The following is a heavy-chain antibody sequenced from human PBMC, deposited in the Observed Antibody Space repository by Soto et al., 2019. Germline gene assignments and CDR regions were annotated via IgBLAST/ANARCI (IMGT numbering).Heavy chain of an antibody. CDR2: IYYSGST. CDR1: GGSIRSGGYY. V-gene: IGHV4-31*03. J-gene: IGHJ6*02. D-gene: IGHD3-10*01. Sequence: SETLCLTCTVSGGSIRSGGYYWSWIRQHPGKGLEWIGYIYYSGSTYCNPSLKSRVTISVDTSKNQFSLKLSSVTAADTAVYYCAREKRHYYGSGSYYYGMDVWGQGTTVTVSS. CDR3: AREKRHYYGSGSYYYGMDV.